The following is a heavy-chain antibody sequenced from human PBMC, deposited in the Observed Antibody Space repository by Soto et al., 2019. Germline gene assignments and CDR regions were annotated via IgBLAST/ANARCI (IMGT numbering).Heavy chain of an antibody. CDR1: GGSFSGYY. CDR3: ASSDDFWSGLYH. D-gene: IGHD3-3*01. Sequence: SETLSLTCAVYGGSFSGYYWSWIRQPPGKGLEWIGEINHSGSTNYNPSLKSRVTISVDTSKNQFSLKLSSVTAADTAVYYCASSDDFWSGLYHWGQGTLVTVSS. J-gene: IGHJ5*02. CDR2: INHSGST. V-gene: IGHV4-34*01.